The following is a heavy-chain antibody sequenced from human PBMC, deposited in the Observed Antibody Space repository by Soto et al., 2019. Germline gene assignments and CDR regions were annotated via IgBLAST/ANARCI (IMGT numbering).Heavy chain of an antibody. J-gene: IGHJ4*02. CDR1: GFTFSSYA. V-gene: IGHV3-30-3*01. CDR3: ARDWGTLCSGGSCYYFDY. CDR2: ISYDGSNK. D-gene: IGHD2-15*01. Sequence: GGSLRLSCAASGFTFSSYAMHWVRQAPGKGLEWVAVISYDGSNKYYADSVKGRFTISRDNSKNTLYLQMNSLRAEDTAVYYCARDWGTLCSGGSCYYFDYWGQGTLVTVSS.